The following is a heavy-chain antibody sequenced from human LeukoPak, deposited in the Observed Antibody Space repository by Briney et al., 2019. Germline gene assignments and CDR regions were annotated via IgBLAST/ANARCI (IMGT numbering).Heavy chain of an antibody. CDR1: GFTFDDYA. V-gene: IGHV3-9*01. J-gene: IGHJ4*02. Sequence: GGSLRLSCAASGFTFDDYAMHWVRQAPGKGLEWVSGISWNSGSIGYADSVKGRFTISRDNAKNSLYLQMNSLRAGDTALYYCAKDPEGYFDYWGQGTLVTVSS. CDR3: AKDPEGYFDY. CDR2: ISWNSGSI.